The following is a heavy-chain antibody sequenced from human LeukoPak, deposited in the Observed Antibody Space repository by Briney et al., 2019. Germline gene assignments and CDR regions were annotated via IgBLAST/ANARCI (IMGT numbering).Heavy chain of an antibody. D-gene: IGHD4-11*01. Sequence: SETLSLTCTVSGGSISSSSYYWGWIRQPPGKGLEWIGRIYTSGSTNYNPSLKSRVTMSVDTSKNQFSLKLSSVTAADTAVYYCARDPDYSNRFDYWGQGTLVTVSS. CDR3: ARDPDYSNRFDY. CDR2: IYTSGST. J-gene: IGHJ4*02. CDR1: GGSISSSSYY. V-gene: IGHV4-39*07.